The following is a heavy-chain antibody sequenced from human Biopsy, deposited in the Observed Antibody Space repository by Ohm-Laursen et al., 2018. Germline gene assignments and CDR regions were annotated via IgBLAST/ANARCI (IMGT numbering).Heavy chain of an antibody. CDR1: GYSISSDYR. Sequence: SDTLSLTCAVSGYSISSDYRWGWIRQAPGKTLEWLENIFKGGNTHYNPALRSRLTISIDKSKNQFSLMMTSVSGADTAVYFCARVGSGWAPFDKWGPGTLVTVSS. CDR3: ARVGSGWAPFDK. D-gene: IGHD6-19*01. J-gene: IGHJ4*02. CDR2: IFKGGNT. V-gene: IGHV4-38-2*01.